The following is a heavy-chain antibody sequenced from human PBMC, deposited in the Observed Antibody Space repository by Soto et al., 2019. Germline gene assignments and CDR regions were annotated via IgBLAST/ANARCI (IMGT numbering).Heavy chain of an antibody. CDR3: ARGHSTDCSNGVCSFFYNHEMDV. D-gene: IGHD2-8*01. J-gene: IGHJ6*02. Sequence: ASVKVSCKASGYTFTGYYIHWVRQAPGQGLEWLGRINPKSGGTSTAQKFQGWVTMTRDRSISTVYMELTRLRSDDTAVYFCARGHSTDCSNGVCSFFYNHEMDVWGQGTTVTSP. V-gene: IGHV1-2*04. CDR1: GYTFTGYY. CDR2: INPKSGGT.